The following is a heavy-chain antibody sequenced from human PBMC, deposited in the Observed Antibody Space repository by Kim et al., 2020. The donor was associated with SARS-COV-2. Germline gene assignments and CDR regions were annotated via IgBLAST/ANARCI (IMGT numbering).Heavy chain of an antibody. CDR3: AKGSLGIYGDIDY. CDR2: ISYDGSNK. Sequence: GGSLRLSCAASGFTFSSYGMHWVRQAPGKGLEWVAVISYDGSNKYYADSVKGRFTISRDNSKNTLYLQMNSLRAEDTAVYYCAKGSLGIYGDIDYWGQGTLVTVSS. J-gene: IGHJ4*02. D-gene: IGHD4-17*01. V-gene: IGHV3-30*18. CDR1: GFTFSSYG.